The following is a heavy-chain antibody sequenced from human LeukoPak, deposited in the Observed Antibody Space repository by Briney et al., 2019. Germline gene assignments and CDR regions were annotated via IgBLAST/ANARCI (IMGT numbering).Heavy chain of an antibody. CDR1: GGSISSSSYY. J-gene: IGHJ4*02. CDR2: IYYSGST. CDR3: ARLYGGDYPFDY. D-gene: IGHD4-17*01. Sequence: SETLSLTCTVSGGSISSSSYYWGWIRQPPGKGLEWIGSIYYSGSTNYNPSLKSRVTISVDTSKNQFSLKLSSVTAADTAVYYCARLYGGDYPFDYWGQGTLVTVSS. V-gene: IGHV4-39*07.